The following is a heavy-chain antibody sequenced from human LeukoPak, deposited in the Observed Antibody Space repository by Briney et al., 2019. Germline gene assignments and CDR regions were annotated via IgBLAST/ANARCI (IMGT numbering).Heavy chain of an antibody. D-gene: IGHD6-13*01. J-gene: IGHJ6*03. CDR3: AAYPRGQQPTFYYYYMDV. V-gene: IGHV4-39*01. Sequence: PSETLSLTCTVSGGSISSSSYYWGWIRQPPGKGLEGIVSIYYSGSTYYNPSLKSRVTISVDTSKNQFSLKLSSVTAADTAVYYCAAYPRGQQPTFYYYYMDVWGKGTTVTVSS. CDR2: IYYSGST. CDR1: GGSISSSSYY.